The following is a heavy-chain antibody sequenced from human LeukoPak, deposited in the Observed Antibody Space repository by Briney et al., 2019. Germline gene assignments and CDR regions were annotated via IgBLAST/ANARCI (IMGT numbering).Heavy chain of an antibody. CDR3: ARDPGYSGPSYYFDY. CDR1: GFTFSSYA. Sequence: GGSLRLSCAASGFTFSSYAMHWVRQAPGKGLEWVAVISYDGSNKYYADSVKGRFTISRDNSKNTLYLQMNSLRAEDTAVYYCARDPGYSGPSYYFDYWGQGTLVTVSS. D-gene: IGHD5-12*01. CDR2: ISYDGSNK. V-gene: IGHV3-30-3*01. J-gene: IGHJ4*02.